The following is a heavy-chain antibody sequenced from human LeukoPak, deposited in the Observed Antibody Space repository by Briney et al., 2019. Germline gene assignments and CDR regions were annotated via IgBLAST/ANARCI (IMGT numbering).Heavy chain of an antibody. Sequence: SETLSLTCAVYGGSFSGYYWSWIRQPPGKGLEWIGEINHSGSTNYNPSLKSRVTISVDTSKNQFSLKLSSVTAADTAVYYCARLPFYDILTGYYFDYWGQGTLVTVSS. J-gene: IGHJ4*02. CDR3: ARLPFYDILTGYYFDY. CDR2: INHSGST. D-gene: IGHD3-9*01. V-gene: IGHV4-34*01. CDR1: GGSFSGYY.